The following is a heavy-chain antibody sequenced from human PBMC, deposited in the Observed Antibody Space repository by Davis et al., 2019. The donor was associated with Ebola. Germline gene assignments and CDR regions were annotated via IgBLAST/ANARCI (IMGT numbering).Heavy chain of an antibody. CDR2: IYYSGST. D-gene: IGHD3-22*01. V-gene: IGHV4-31*03. CDR1: GGSISRGGSY. CDR3: ARDLRYDSSGYDYYFYMDV. J-gene: IGHJ6*03. Sequence: PSETLFLTCTVSGGSISRGGSYWTWIRQHPGKGLEWIGYIYYSGSTYYKPSLKSRVTISLDTSKNQFSLNLYSVTAADTAAYYCARDLRYDSSGYDYYFYMDVWGKGTTVTVSS.